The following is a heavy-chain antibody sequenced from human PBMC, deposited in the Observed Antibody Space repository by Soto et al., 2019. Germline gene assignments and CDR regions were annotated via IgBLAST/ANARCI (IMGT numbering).Heavy chain of an antibody. CDR3: ARAGRYYYDSSGYYWFGY. D-gene: IGHD3-22*01. CDR2: ISSSSSTI. V-gene: IGHV3-48*02. Sequence: VGSLRLSCAASGFTFSSYSMNWVRQAPGKGLEWVSYISSSSSTIYYADSVKGRFTISRDNAKNSLYLQMNSLRDEDTAVYYCARAGRYYYDSSGYYWFGYWGQGTLVTVSS. CDR1: GFTFSSYS. J-gene: IGHJ4*02.